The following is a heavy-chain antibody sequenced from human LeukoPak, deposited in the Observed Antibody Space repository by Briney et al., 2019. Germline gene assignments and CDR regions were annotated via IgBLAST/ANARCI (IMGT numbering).Heavy chain of an antibody. CDR2: IKGEGSST. CDR1: GFTFSSYW. J-gene: IGHJ4*02. V-gene: IGHV3-74*01. Sequence: PGGSLRLSCAASGFTFSSYWMHWVRQAPGKGLVWVSSIKGEGSSTNYAGSVKGRFTISRDNAENTLYLQMNSLRAEDTAVYYCARYSMDYYDRSGYYSYPDYWGQGTLVTVSS. D-gene: IGHD3-22*01. CDR3: ARYSMDYYDRSGYYSYPDY.